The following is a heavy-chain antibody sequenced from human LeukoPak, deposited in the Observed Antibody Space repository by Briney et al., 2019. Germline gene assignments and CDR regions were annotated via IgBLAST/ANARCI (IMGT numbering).Heavy chain of an antibody. V-gene: IGHV3-23*01. CDR3: AHPTEYSSSWYGNWFDP. J-gene: IGHJ5*02. CDR1: GFTFTRYG. CDR2: ISGSGGST. Sequence: GGTLRLSCAASGFTFTRYGTSWVRQAPGKGLEWVSAISGSGGSTYYADSLKGRFTISRDNSKNTLYLQMNSLRAEDTAVYYCAHPTEYSSSWYGNWFDPWGQGTLVTVSS. D-gene: IGHD6-13*01.